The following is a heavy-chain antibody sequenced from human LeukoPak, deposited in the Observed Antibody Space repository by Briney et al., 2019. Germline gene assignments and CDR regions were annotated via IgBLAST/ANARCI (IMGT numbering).Heavy chain of an antibody. CDR3: ARAPVTSCRGAFCYPFDI. CDR2: TSSSDAGT. Sequence: GGSLRLSCAASGFALSSYAMSWVRQAPGKGLEWVSATSSSDAGTYHAESVRGRFTISRDNSRNTLYLQMNSLRADDAAVYYCARAPVTSCRGAFCYPFDIWGQGTLVTVSS. V-gene: IGHV3-23*01. D-gene: IGHD2-15*01. CDR1: GFALSSYA. J-gene: IGHJ4*02.